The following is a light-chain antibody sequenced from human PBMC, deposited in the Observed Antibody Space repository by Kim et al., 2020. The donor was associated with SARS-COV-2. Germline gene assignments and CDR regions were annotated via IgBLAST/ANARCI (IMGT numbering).Light chain of an antibody. CDR3: QVWDGRTVL. CDR1: KLGDKY. J-gene: IGLJ2*01. CDR2: QNI. Sequence: SYELTQPPSVSVSPGQTASITCSGDKLGDKYVCWYQQKPGQSPVLVIYQNIKRPSGIPERFSGSNFGNTATLTISGTQAMDEADYYCQVWDGRTVLFGGGTQLTVL. V-gene: IGLV3-1*01.